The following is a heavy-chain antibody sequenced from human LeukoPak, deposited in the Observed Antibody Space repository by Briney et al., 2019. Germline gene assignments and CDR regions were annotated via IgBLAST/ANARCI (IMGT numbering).Heavy chain of an antibody. D-gene: IGHD2-2*01. CDR3: ARAYCSSTSCYGMDV. V-gene: IGHV3-30-3*01. CDR2: MSYDGSNK. Sequence: GGSLRLSCAASGFTFSSYAMNWVRPAPGKGLEWVAIMSYDGSNKYYADSVKGRFTISRDNSKNTLSLQMNSLRAEDTAVYYCARAYCSSTSCYGMDVWGQGTTVTVSS. CDR1: GFTFSSYA. J-gene: IGHJ6*02.